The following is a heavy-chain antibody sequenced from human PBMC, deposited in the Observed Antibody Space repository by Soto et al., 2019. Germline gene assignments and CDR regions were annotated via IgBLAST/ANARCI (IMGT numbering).Heavy chain of an antibody. CDR2: MNPNSGNT. CDR3: ARGSPIVLMVYDDSEGWFDP. D-gene: IGHD2-8*01. Sequence: VASVKVSCKASGYTFTSYDINWVRQATGQGLEWMGWMNPNSGNTGYAQKFQGRVTMTRNTSISTAYMELSSLRSEDTAVYYCARGSPIVLMVYDDSEGWFDPWGQGTLVTVS. V-gene: IGHV1-8*01. J-gene: IGHJ5*02. CDR1: GYTFTSYD.